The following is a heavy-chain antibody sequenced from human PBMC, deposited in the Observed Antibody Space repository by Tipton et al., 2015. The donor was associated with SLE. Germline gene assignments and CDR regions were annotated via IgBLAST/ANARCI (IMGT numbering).Heavy chain of an antibody. J-gene: IGHJ1*01. CDR2: IYSGGIST. Sequence: SLRLSCAASGFTFDDYAMHWVRQAPGKGLEWVSVIYSGGISTDYTDSVKGRFNISRDDSKSTLYLQMNSLRAEDTAVYYCAKDPGTSSGYGGYFHHWGQGTLVTVSS. CDR1: GFTFDDYA. D-gene: IGHD6-19*01. V-gene: IGHV3-23*03. CDR3: AKDPGTSSGYGGYFHH.